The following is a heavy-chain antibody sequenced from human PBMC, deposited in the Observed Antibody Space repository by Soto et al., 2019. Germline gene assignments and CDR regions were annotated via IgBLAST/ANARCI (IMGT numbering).Heavy chain of an antibody. Sequence: QVQLVESGGGVVQPGRSLRLSCAASGFTFSSYAMHWVRQAPGKGLEWVAVISYDGSNKYYADSVKGRFTISRDNSKNTLYLQMNSLRAEDTAVYYCARDRFGTTVPPRYGMDVWGQGTTVTVSS. J-gene: IGHJ6*02. D-gene: IGHD4-17*01. V-gene: IGHV3-30-3*01. CDR3: ARDRFGTTVPPRYGMDV. CDR1: GFTFSSYA. CDR2: ISYDGSNK.